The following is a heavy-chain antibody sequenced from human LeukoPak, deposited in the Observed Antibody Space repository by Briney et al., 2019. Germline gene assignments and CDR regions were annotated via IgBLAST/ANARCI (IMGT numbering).Heavy chain of an antibody. Sequence: GGSLRLSCAASGFTFSSYAMHWVRQAPGKGLEYVSAISSNGGSTYYANSVKGRFTISRDNSKNTLYLQMNSLRAEDTAVYYCANRPSRDGYNPDYWGQGTLVTVSS. V-gene: IGHV3-64*01. J-gene: IGHJ4*02. CDR2: ISSNGGST. CDR1: GFTFSSYA. D-gene: IGHD5-24*01. CDR3: ANRPSRDGYNPDY.